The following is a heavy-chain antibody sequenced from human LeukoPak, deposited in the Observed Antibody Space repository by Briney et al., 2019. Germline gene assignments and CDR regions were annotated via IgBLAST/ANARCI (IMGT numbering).Heavy chain of an antibody. Sequence: PGGSLRLSCAASGFTFSSYAMTWVRQAPGKGLEWVSAISGSGDSTYYADSVKGLFTISRDNSKNTLYLQMNRLRAEDTAVYYCAKGGLQSPLYYYMDVWGKGTTVTVSS. CDR2: ISGSGDST. CDR1: GFTFSSYA. V-gene: IGHV3-23*01. CDR3: AKGGLQSPLYYYMDV. J-gene: IGHJ6*03. D-gene: IGHD4-11*01.